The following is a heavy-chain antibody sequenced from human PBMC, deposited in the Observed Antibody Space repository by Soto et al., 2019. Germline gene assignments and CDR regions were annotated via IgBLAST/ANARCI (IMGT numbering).Heavy chain of an antibody. CDR2: IFYTGTT. D-gene: IGHD2-2*01. Sequence: LSLTCSVSGGSINYNSYHWGWIRQSPGQGLEWIGSIFYTGTTFYNPSLESRVTMSVDTSKNSFSLHLTSVTAADTAVYFCARLVVVAPVANVWGQGTLVTVSS. CDR3: ARLVVVAPVANV. V-gene: IGHV4-39*02. J-gene: IGHJ4*02. CDR1: GGSINYNSYH.